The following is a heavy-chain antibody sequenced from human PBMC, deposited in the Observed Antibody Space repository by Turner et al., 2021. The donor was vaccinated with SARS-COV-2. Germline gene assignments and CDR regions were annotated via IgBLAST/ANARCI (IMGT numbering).Heavy chain of an antibody. CDR3: ATKGVGGYDWNSYYGMDV. CDR2: IYCSGST. CDR1: GGSISSGGYY. V-gene: IGHV4-31*03. J-gene: IGHJ6*02. Sequence: QVQLQDSGPGLVKPSQTLFLTCTVSGGSISSGGYYWSWIRQHPGKGLEWIGYIYCSGSTYDNPSLKSRVTISVDTSKNQFSLKLSSVTAADTAVYYCATKGVGGYDWNSYYGMDVWGQGTTVTVSS. D-gene: IGHD5-12*01.